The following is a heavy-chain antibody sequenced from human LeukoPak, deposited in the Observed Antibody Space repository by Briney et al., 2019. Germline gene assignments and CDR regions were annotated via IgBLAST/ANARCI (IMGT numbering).Heavy chain of an antibody. J-gene: IGHJ4*02. D-gene: IGHD1-26*01. CDR3: ARAIVGDPDY. CDR1: GGSFSGYY. Sequence: PSETLSLTCAVYGGSFSGYYWSWIRQPPGKGLEWIGEINHSGSTNYNPSLKSRVTISVDTSKNQFSLKLSSVTAADTAVYYCARAIVGDPDYWGQGTPVTVSS. CDR2: INHSGST. V-gene: IGHV4-34*01.